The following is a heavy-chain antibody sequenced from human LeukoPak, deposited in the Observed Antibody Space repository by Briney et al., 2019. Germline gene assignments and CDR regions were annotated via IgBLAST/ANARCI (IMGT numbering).Heavy chain of an antibody. CDR1: GFTFSSYE. J-gene: IGHJ4*02. Sequence: GGSLRLSCAASGFTFSSYEMNWVRQAPGKGLEWVSYISSSGSTIYYADSVKGRFTISRDNAKNSLYLQMNSLRAEDTAGYYCARDWDGDTPGGFDYWGQGTLVTVSS. D-gene: IGHD7-27*01. CDR2: ISSSGSTI. V-gene: IGHV3-48*03. CDR3: ARDWDGDTPGGFDY.